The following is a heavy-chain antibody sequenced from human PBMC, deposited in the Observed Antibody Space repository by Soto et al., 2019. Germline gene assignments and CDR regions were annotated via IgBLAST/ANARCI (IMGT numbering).Heavy chain of an antibody. D-gene: IGHD2-8*01. J-gene: IGHJ6*03. CDR3: ARDMLTTDYYYYMDV. CDR2: IYYSGST. V-gene: IGHV4-31*03. Sequence: QVQLQESGPGLVKPSQTLSLTCTVSGGSISSGGYYWSWIRQHPGKGLEWIGYIYYSGSTYYNPSLKSRVTISVDPSKNQFSLKLSSVTAADTAVYYCARDMLTTDYYYYMDVWGKGTTVTVSS. CDR1: GGSISSGGYY.